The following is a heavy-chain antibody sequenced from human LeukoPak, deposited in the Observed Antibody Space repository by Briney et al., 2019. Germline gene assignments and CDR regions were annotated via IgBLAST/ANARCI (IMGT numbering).Heavy chain of an antibody. CDR1: GFTVTNNY. Sequence: GGSLRLSCAASGFTVTNNYMSWARQAPGKGLEWVSLIYRGGSTYYADSVKSRFTISRDNSKNTLYLQMNSLRVEDTAVYYCARADNYGDYGQWGKGTTVTVSS. D-gene: IGHD4-17*01. J-gene: IGHJ6*04. CDR3: ARADNYGDYGQ. CDR2: IYRGGST. V-gene: IGHV3-53*01.